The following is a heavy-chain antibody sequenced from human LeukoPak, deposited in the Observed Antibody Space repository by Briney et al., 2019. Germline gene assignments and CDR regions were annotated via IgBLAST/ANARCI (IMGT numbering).Heavy chain of an antibody. D-gene: IGHD2-15*01. Sequence: GGSLRLSCAASGFTFSNDGMSWVRQAPGKRPEWISYISSRSSDIHYADSVRGRFTIYRDNVKNSLFLQMNSLRAEDTAVYFCARDGVALYWGQGTLVTVSS. CDR1: GFTFSNDG. CDR2: ISSRSSDI. V-gene: IGHV3-48*01. CDR3: ARDGVALY. J-gene: IGHJ4*02.